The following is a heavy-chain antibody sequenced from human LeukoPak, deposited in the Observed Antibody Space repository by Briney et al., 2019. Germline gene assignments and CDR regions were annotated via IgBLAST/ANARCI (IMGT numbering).Heavy chain of an antibody. CDR3: AKAYFYDSSAYYSGRLLYFQH. D-gene: IGHD3-22*01. V-gene: IGHV3-23*01. CDR2: ISGSGGST. J-gene: IGHJ1*01. CDR1: GFTFSSYA. Sequence: GGSLRLSCAASGFTFSSYAMSWVRQAPGNGLEWVSGISGSGGSTYYADSVKGRFTISRDNSKNTLYLQMNSLRAEDTAVYYCAKAYFYDSSAYYSGRLLYFQHWGQGTLVTVSS.